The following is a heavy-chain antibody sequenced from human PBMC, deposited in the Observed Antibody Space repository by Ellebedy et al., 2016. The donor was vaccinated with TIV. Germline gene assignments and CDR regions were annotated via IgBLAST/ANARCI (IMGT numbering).Heavy chain of an antibody. V-gene: IGHV1-69*06. D-gene: IGHD4-17*01. J-gene: IGHJ4*02. CDR2: IIPIFGTA. CDR3: ARDYDYGDYARSPEFDY. CDR1: GGTFSSYA. Sequence: ASVKVSCKASGGTFSSYAISWVRQAPGQGLEWMGGIIPIFGTANYAQKFQGRVTITADKSTSTAYMELRSLRSDDTAVYYCARDYDYGDYARSPEFDYWGQGTLVTVSS.